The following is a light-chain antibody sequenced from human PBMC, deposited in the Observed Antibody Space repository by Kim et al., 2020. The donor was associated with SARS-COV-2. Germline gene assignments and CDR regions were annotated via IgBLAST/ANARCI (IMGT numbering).Light chain of an antibody. J-gene: IGLJ2*01. Sequence: VKLTCTLSSGHSSYAIAWHQQQPEKGPRYLMKLNSDGSHSKGDGIPDRFSGSSSGAERYLTISSLQSEDEADYYCQTWGTGPSSGVFGGGTQLTVL. CDR3: QTWGTGPSSGV. CDR2: LNSDGSH. CDR1: SGHSSYA. V-gene: IGLV4-69*01.